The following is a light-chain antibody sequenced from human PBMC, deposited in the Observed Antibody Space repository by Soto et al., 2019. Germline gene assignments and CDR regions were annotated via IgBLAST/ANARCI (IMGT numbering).Light chain of an antibody. CDR1: QGVGNY. CDR2: DAS. J-gene: IGKJ4*01. Sequence: EIVLTQSPATLSLSPGERATLSCKTSQGVGNYLAWYQHKPGQAPKILIYDASNRATGIPARFSGSGSGTDFTLTLSSLEPEDFAVYYCQHRSDWPQLSFGGGTKVEIK. CDR3: QHRSDWPQLS. V-gene: IGKV3-11*01.